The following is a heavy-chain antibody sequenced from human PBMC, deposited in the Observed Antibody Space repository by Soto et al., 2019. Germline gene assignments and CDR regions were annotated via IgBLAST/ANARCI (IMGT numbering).Heavy chain of an antibody. J-gene: IGHJ6*01. CDR3: ARVHSTTGTTYYYYYYGLDF. D-gene: IGHD1-7*01. Sequence: SVKVSCKASGGTFSSYAISWVRQAPGQGLEWMGGIIPIFGTANYAQKFQGRVTITADESTSTAYMELSSLRSEDTAVYYCARVHSTTGTTYYYYYYGLDFWGQGTTVTVSS. V-gene: IGHV1-69*13. CDR1: GGTFSSYA. CDR2: IIPIFGTA.